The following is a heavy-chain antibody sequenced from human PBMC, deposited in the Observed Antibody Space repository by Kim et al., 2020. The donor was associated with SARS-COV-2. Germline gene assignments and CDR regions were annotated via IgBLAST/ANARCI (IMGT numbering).Heavy chain of an antibody. V-gene: IGHV4-34*01. CDR3: ARGRSNSNYGWFDP. CDR1: GGSFSGYY. CDR2: INHSGST. Sequence: SETLSLTGAVYGGSFSGYYWSWISQPPGKGLEWIGEINHSGSTNYKPSLKSRVTISVDTFKNQFSLKLSSVTAADTAVYYCARGRSNSNYGWFDPWGQGTLVTVSS. D-gene: IGHD4-4*01. J-gene: IGHJ5*02.